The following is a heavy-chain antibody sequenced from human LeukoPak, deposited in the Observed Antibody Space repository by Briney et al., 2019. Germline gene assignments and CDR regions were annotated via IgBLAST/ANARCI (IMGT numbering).Heavy chain of an antibody. CDR3: ARDMGALLPGDAFDI. CDR1: GYTFTGYY. J-gene: IGHJ3*02. CDR2: INPNSGNT. Sequence: ASVKVSCKASGYTFTGYYMHWVRQAPGQGLEWMGWINPNSGNTNYAQKLQGRVTMTTDTSTSTAYMELRSLRSDDTAVYYCARDMGALLPGDAFDIWGQGTMVTVSS. D-gene: IGHD1-26*01. V-gene: IGHV1-18*04.